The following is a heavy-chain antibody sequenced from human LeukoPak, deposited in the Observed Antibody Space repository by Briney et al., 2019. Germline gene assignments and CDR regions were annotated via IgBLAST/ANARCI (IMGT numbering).Heavy chain of an antibody. D-gene: IGHD6-19*01. Sequence: GGSLRLSCAASGFTVSSNYTSWVRQAPGKGLEWVSVIYSGGSTYYADSVKGRFTISRDNSKNTLYLQMNSLRAEDTAVYYCARQHYSSGWYRGTDYWGQGTLVTVSS. CDR2: IYSGGST. V-gene: IGHV3-53*01. J-gene: IGHJ4*02. CDR3: ARQHYSSGWYRGTDY. CDR1: GFTVSSNY.